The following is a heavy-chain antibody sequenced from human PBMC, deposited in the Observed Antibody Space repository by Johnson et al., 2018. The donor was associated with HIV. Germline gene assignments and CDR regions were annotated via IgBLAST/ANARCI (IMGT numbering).Heavy chain of an antibody. CDR2: IRHDGNNK. Sequence: QMQLVESGGGVVQPGGSLRLSCAASGFTFSAYGMHWVRQAPGKGLEWVAFIRHDGNNKYYADSVKGRFTISRDNSKNTLSLQMNSLRVEDTAVYYCAKPVVPAGDDLDMYEFAFYIWGQGTMVTVSS. CDR1: GFTFSAYG. CDR3: AKPVVPAGDDLDMYEFAFYI. V-gene: IGHV3-30*02. D-gene: IGHD2-2*01. J-gene: IGHJ3*02.